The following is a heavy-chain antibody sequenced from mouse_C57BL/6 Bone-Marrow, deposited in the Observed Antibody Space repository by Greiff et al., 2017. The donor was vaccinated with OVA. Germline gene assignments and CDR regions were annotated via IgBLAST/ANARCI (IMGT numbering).Heavy chain of an antibody. CDR1: GFTFSSYG. Sequence: EVKLVESGGDLVKPGGSLKLSCAASGFTFSSYGMSWVRQTPDKRLEWVATISSGGSYTSYADSVKGRFPISRDNAKNTLYLQMSSLKSEDTAMYYCARGDYYYGSSNYWGEGTTLTVSS. CDR2: ISSGGSYT. V-gene: IGHV5-6*01. CDR3: ARGDYYYGSSNY. J-gene: IGHJ2*01. D-gene: IGHD1-1*01.